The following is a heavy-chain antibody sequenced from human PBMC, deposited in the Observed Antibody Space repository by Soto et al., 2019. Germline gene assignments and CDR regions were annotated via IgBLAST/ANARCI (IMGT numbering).Heavy chain of an antibody. CDR2: IIPIFGTA. D-gene: IGHD2-2*01. CDR1: GGTFSSYA. CDR3: ASSDCSSTSCYAKMPYYYYYGMDV. V-gene: IGHV1-69*01. J-gene: IGHJ6*02. Sequence: QVQLVQSGAEVKKPGSSVKVSCKASGGTFSSYAISWVRQAPGQGLEWMGGIIPIFGTANYAQKFQGRVTITADESTSTANMELSSLRSEDTAVYYCASSDCSSTSCYAKMPYYYYYGMDVWGQGTTVTVSS.